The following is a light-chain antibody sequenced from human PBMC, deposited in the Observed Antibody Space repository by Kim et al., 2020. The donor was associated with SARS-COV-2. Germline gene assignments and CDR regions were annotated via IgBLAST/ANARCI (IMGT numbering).Light chain of an antibody. CDR1: TGPVTSGHY. V-gene: IGLV7-46*01. CDR3: LLSYSGFYG. Sequence: QAVVTQEPSLTVSPGGTVTLTCGSSTGPVTSGHYPYWFQQKPGQAPRTLIYDTSSKHSWTPARFSGSLLGDKAALTLSGAQPEDEAEYFCLLSYSGFYGFGTGTKVTVL. CDR2: DTS. J-gene: IGLJ1*01.